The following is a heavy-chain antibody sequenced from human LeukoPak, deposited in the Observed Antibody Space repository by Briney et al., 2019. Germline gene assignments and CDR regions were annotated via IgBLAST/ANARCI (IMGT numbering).Heavy chain of an antibody. CDR3: TTDLPYDFDTDY. CDR1: GFTFSNAW. Sequence: GGSLRLSCAASGFTFSNAWMSWVRQAPGKGLEWVGRIKSKTDGGTTDYAAPVKGRFTISRDDSKNTLYLQMNSLKTEDTAVYYCTTDLPYDFDTDYWGQGTLVTVSS. J-gene: IGHJ4*02. D-gene: IGHD3/OR15-3a*01. V-gene: IGHV3-15*01. CDR2: IKSKTDGGTT.